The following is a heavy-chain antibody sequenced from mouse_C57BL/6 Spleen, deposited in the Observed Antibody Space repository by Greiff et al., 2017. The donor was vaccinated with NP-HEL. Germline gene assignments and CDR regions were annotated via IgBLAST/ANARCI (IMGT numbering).Heavy chain of an antibody. V-gene: IGHV5-17*01. CDR2: ISSGSSTI. J-gene: IGHJ3*01. CDR3: ARGQGFAY. CDR1: GFTFSDYG. Sequence: VQLKESGGGLVKPGGSLKLSCAASGFTFSDYGMHWVRQAPEKGLEWVAYISSGSSTIYYADTVKGRFTISRDNAKNTLFLQMTSLRSEDTAMYYCARGQGFAYWGQGTLVTVSA.